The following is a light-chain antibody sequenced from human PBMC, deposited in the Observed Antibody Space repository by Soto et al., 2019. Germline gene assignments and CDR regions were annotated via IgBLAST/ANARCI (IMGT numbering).Light chain of an antibody. CDR2: WAS. CDR1: QSLLYSSNNKNY. V-gene: IGKV4-1*01. Sequence: DVVMTQSPDSLAVSLGERATINCKSSQSLLYSSNNKNYLAWYQRKPGQPPKLLIYWASTRESGVPDRFSGSGSGTDFTLTISSLQAEAVAVYYCQQYLSIPRTFGLGTKVEIK. CDR3: QQYLSIPRT. J-gene: IGKJ1*01.